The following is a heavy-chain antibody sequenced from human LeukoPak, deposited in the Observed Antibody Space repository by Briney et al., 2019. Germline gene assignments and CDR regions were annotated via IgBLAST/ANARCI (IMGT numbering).Heavy chain of an antibody. CDR2: IKQDGSER. V-gene: IGHV3-7*05. CDR3: TTSPDIRGSHFDH. Sequence: GGSLRLSCEASGFTFRGYWMSWVRQGPGKGLEWVANIKQDGSERYYVDSVRGRFTISRDNAKNSLYLQMNSLRADDTAVYYCTTSPDIRGSHFDHWGQGTLVTVSS. J-gene: IGHJ4*02. D-gene: IGHD1-26*01. CDR1: GFTFRGYW.